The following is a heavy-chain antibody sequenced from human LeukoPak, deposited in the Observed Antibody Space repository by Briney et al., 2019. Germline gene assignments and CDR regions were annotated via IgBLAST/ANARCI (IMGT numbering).Heavy chain of an antibody. V-gene: IGHV1-8*01. Sequence: ASVKVSCKASGYTFTSYDINWVRQATGQGLEWMGWMNPNSGNTGYAQKFQGRVTMTRNTSISTAYMELSSLRSEDTAVYYCARAAKYYDFWSGYANYYYYYYMDVWGKGTTVTVSS. J-gene: IGHJ6*03. D-gene: IGHD3-3*01. CDR2: MNPNSGNT. CDR1: GYTFTSYD. CDR3: ARAAKYYDFWSGYANYYYYYYMDV.